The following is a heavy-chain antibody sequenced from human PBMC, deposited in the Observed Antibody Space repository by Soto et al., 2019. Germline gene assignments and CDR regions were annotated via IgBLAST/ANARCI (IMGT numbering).Heavy chain of an antibody. V-gene: IGHV3-48*01. D-gene: IGHD1-26*01. J-gene: IGHJ4*02. CDR3: AREGGVGARQCFDY. CDR1: GFTFSSYS. Sequence: GGSLRLSCAASGFTFSSYSMNWVRQAPGKGLEWVSYISSSSSTIYYADSVKGRFTISRDNAKNSLYLQMNSLRAEDTAVYYCAREGGVGARQCFDYWGQGTLVTVSS. CDR2: ISSSSSTI.